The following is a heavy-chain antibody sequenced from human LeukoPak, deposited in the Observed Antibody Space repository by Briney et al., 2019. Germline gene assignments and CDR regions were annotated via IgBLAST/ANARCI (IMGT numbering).Heavy chain of an antibody. CDR1: GGSISSYY. CDR3: ARQPYSSGWYRNPFDY. D-gene: IGHD6-19*01. Sequence: PSETLSLTCTVSGGSISSYYWSWIRQPPGKGLEWIGYIYYSGSTNYNPSLKSRVTISVDTSKNQFSLKLSSVTAADTAVYYCARQPYSSGWYRNPFDYCGQGTLVTVSS. V-gene: IGHV4-59*08. CDR2: IYYSGST. J-gene: IGHJ4*02.